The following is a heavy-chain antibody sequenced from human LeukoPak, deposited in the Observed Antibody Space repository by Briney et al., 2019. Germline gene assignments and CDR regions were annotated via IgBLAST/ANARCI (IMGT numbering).Heavy chain of an antibody. CDR1: GGTFSSCA. D-gene: IGHD3-3*01. J-gene: IGHJ5*02. CDR2: IIPIFGTA. V-gene: IGHV1-69*05. CDR3: ASGPPNFWSGYYYGWFDP. Sequence: ASVKVSCKASGGTFSSCAISWVRQAPGQGLEWMGGIIPIFGTANYAQKFQGRVTITTDESTSTAYMELSSLRSEDTAVYYCASGPPNFWSGYYYGWFDPWGQGTLVTVSS.